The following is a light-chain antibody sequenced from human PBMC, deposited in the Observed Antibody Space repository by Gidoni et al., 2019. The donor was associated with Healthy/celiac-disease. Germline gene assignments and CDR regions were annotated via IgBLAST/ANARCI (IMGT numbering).Light chain of an antibody. Sequence: DLPLPQSPSTLSASVGDRVTITCRAIQSISSCLAWYQQKPGKAPKLLIYKASSLESGVPSRFSGSGSGTEFTLTISSLQPDDFATYYCQQYNSYPWTFGQGTKVEIK. CDR1: QSISSC. J-gene: IGKJ1*01. CDR2: KAS. CDR3: QQYNSYPWT. V-gene: IGKV1-5*03.